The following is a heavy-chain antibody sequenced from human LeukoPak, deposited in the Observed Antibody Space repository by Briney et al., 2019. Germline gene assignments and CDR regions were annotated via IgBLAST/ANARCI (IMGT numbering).Heavy chain of an antibody. Sequence: GGSLRLSCAASGFTFSSYSMNWVRQAPGKGLEWVSYISSSSSTIYYADSVKGRFTISRDNAKNSLYLQMNSLRAEDTAVYYCARRLAAGKDTPNAFDIWGQGTMVTVSS. D-gene: IGHD6-13*01. J-gene: IGHJ3*02. CDR3: ARRLAAGKDTPNAFDI. CDR1: GFTFSSYS. V-gene: IGHV3-48*01. CDR2: ISSSSSTI.